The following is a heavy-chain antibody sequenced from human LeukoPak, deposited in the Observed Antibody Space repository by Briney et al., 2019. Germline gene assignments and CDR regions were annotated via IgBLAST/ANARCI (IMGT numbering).Heavy chain of an antibody. J-gene: IGHJ4*02. Sequence: PGGSLRLSCAASGFTFIRYAMHWVRQAPGKGLEWVSVIYSGGSTYYADSVKGRFTISRDNSKNTLYLQMNSLRAEDTAVYYCARVLSGMGLYYFNYWGQGTVVTVSS. CDR1: GFTFIRYA. CDR2: IYSGGST. CDR3: ARVLSGMGLYYFNY. V-gene: IGHV3-53*01. D-gene: IGHD4/OR15-4a*01.